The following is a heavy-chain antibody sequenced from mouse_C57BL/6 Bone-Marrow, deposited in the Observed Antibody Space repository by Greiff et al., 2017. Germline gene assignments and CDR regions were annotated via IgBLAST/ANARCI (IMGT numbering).Heavy chain of an antibody. CDR2: IDPAKGKT. V-gene: IGHV14-3*01. CDR3: ATPSTYDHDGRPGTGFAY. J-gene: IGHJ3*01. Sequence: VQLQQSVAELVRPGASVKLSCTASGFNIQNTYMHWVKQRPEQGLEWIGRIDPAKGKTKYAPKFPGKATITADSSSNTAYPQLSSLTSEDTAIYYFATPSTYDHDGRPGTGFAYGGQGILVTVSA. CDR1: GFNIQNTY. D-gene: IGHD2-4*01.